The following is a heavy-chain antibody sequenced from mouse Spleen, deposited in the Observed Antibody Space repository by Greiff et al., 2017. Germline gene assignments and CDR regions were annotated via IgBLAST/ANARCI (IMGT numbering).Heavy chain of an antibody. D-gene: IGHD2-10*01. CDR1: GFTFSSYT. J-gene: IGHJ4*01. Sequence: EVQVVESGGGLVKPGGSLKLSCAASGFTFSSYTMSWVRQTPAKRLEWVATISSGGGNTYYPDSVKGRFTISRDNARNTLYLQISSLRSEDTAMYYCARQGPFYGDYWGQGTSVTVSS. V-gene: IGHV5-9*04. CDR3: ARQGPFYGDY. CDR2: ISSGGGNT.